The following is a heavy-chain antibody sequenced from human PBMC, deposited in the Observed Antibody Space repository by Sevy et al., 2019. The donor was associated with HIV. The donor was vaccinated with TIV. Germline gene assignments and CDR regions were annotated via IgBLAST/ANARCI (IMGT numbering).Heavy chain of an antibody. Sequence: ASVKVSCKASGGTFSSYAISWVRQAPGQGLEWMGRIIPIFGTANYAQKFQGRVTITADESTSTAYMELSSLRSEDTAVYYCARDRPSGGYSYGEYYYYYYYMDVWGKGTTVTVSS. CDR1: GGTFSSYA. J-gene: IGHJ6*03. CDR3: ARDRPSGGYSYGEYYYYYYYMDV. CDR2: IIPIFGTA. D-gene: IGHD5-18*01. V-gene: IGHV1-69*13.